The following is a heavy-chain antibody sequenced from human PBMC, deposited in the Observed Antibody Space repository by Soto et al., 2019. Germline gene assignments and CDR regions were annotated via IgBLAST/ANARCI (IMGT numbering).Heavy chain of an antibody. CDR3: ARGRASGSYYLLDY. D-gene: IGHD3-10*01. J-gene: IGHJ4*02. Sequence: ASVKVSCKASGDTFTTYDINWVRQATGHGLEWMGWINPNSGNIGYAQRFQGRVTMTRDTAIRTAYMEVSSLRSDATAVYYCARGRASGSYYLLDYWGQGTLVTVSS. V-gene: IGHV1-8*01. CDR2: INPNSGNI. CDR1: GDTFTTYD.